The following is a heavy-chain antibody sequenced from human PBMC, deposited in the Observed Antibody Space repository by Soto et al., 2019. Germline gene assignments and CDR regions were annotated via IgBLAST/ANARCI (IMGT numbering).Heavy chain of an antibody. CDR3: ARDVLIAATPCPIDL. V-gene: IGHV1-18*01. Sequence: QVQLVQSGAEVKKPGASVKVSCKASGYMFSSYGISWVRQAPGQGLEWMGWINTDTGNTNYAQKGQGRVSRTTDPSTNTAYMALWSLRYDDTAVYYCARDVLIAATPCPIDLWVHGTLVTVSS. D-gene: IGHD2-15*01. CDR1: GYMFSSYG. CDR2: INTDTGNT. J-gene: IGHJ5*02.